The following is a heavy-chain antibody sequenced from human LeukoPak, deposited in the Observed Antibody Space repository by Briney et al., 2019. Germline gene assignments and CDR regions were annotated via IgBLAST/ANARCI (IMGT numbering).Heavy chain of an antibody. D-gene: IGHD6-19*01. CDR3: AKDSIAVADNRDY. Sequence: PGGSLRLSCAASGFTVSSNYMSWVRQAPGKGLEWVSVIYSGGSTYYADSVKGRFTISRDNSKNTLYLQMNSLRAEDTAVYYCAKDSIAVADNRDYWGQGTLVTVSS. J-gene: IGHJ4*02. CDR1: GFTVSSNY. V-gene: IGHV3-66*01. CDR2: IYSGGST.